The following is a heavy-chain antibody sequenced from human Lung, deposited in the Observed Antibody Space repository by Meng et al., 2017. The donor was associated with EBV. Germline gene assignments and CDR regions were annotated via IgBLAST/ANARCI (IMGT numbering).Heavy chain of an antibody. CDR2: ISTNTGNP. V-gene: IGHV7-4-1*02. CDR3: GTLKYTSGFYGPAY. D-gene: IGHD6-19*01. CDR1: GYTFTRYP. Sequence: QWQRVQSGSELKKPGASVKVSCKASGYTFTRYPMNWVRQAPGQGLEWMGWISTNTGNPTYAQGFTGRFVFSVDTSVSTAYLQISSLKAEDTAVYYCGTLKYTSGFYGPAYWGQGALVTVSS. J-gene: IGHJ4*02.